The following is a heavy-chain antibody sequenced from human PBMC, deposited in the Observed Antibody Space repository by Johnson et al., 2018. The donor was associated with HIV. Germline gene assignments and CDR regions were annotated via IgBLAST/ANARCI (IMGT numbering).Heavy chain of an antibody. CDR1: GFTFDDYT. D-gene: IGHD4-23*01. V-gene: IGHV3-43*01. J-gene: IGHJ3*02. Sequence: LVESGGVVVQPGGSLRLSCAASGFTFDDYTMHWVRQAPGKGLEWVSLISWDGGSTYYADSVKGRFTISRDNSKNTLYLQMMSLRPEDTAVYYCAKDDTVAFFIGAFDIWGQGTMVTVSS. CDR2: ISWDGGST. CDR3: AKDDTVAFFIGAFDI.